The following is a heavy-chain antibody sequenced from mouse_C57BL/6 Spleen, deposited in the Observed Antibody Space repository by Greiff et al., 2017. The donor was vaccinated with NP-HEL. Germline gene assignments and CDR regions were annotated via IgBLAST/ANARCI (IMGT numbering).Heavy chain of an antibody. Sequence: VQLHQSGPELVKPGASVKISCKASGYTFTDYYMNWVKQSHGKSLEWIGDINPNNGGTSYNQKFKGKATLTVDKSSSTAYMELRSLTSEDSAVYYCARSGGYDVWCAYWGQGTLVTVSA. CDR3: ARSGGYDVWCAY. D-gene: IGHD2-2*01. CDR1: GYTFTDYY. J-gene: IGHJ3*01. CDR2: INPNNGGT. V-gene: IGHV1-26*01.